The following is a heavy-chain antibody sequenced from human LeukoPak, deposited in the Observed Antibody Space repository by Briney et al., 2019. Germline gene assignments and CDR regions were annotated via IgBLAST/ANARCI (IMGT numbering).Heavy chain of an antibody. V-gene: IGHV1-8*01. CDR3: ARGEEVVPAANANYYYYMDV. D-gene: IGHD2-2*01. Sequence: ASVKVSCKASGYTFTSYDINWVRQATGQGLEWMGWMNPNSGNTGYAQKFQGRVTMTRNTSISTAYMELSSLRSEDTAVYYCARGEEVVPAANANYYYYMDVWGKGTTVTVSS. CDR2: MNPNSGNT. CDR1: GYTFTSYD. J-gene: IGHJ6*03.